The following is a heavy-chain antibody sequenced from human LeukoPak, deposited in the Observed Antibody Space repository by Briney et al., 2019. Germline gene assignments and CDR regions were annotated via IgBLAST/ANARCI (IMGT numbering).Heavy chain of an antibody. J-gene: IGHJ1*01. V-gene: IGHV3-23*01. Sequence: PGGSLRLSCAASGFTFSSYAMSWVRQAPGKGLEWVSAISGSGGSTYYADSVKGRFTISRDNAKNSLYLQMNSLRAEDTAVYNCAAGTGWWFQHWGQGILVTVSP. D-gene: IGHD2-15*01. CDR3: AAGTGWWFQH. CDR2: ISGSGGST. CDR1: GFTFSSYA.